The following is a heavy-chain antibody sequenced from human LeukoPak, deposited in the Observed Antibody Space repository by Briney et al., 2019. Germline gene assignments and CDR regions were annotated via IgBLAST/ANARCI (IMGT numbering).Heavy chain of an antibody. J-gene: IGHJ3*02. CDR1: GGTFSSYA. Sequence: GSSVKVSRKASGGTFSSYAISWVRQAPGQGLEWMGGIIPIFGTANYAQKFQGRVTITADESTSTAYMELSSLRSEDTAVYYCARARSFDFEYCVLDFSAEEVCDAFDIWGQGTMVTVSS. CDR2: IIPIFGTA. V-gene: IGHV1-69*01. D-gene: IGHD2/OR15-2a*01. CDR3: ARARSFDFEYCVLDFSAEEVCDAFDI.